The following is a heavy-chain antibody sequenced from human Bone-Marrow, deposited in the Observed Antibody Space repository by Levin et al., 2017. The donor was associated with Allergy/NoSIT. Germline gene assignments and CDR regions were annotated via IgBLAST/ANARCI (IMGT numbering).Heavy chain of an antibody. Sequence: PGESLKISCAASGFTVSSNHMNWVRQAPGKGLKWVAVIYSGGSAKYADSVKGRFTISRDTSKNTLYLQMNSLTAEDTAVFYCARGTNRGYYFDSWGQGTLVTVSP. V-gene: IGHV3-53*01. CDR3: ARGTNRGYYFDS. CDR2: IYSGGSA. CDR1: GFTVSSNH. D-gene: IGHD7-27*01. J-gene: IGHJ4*02.